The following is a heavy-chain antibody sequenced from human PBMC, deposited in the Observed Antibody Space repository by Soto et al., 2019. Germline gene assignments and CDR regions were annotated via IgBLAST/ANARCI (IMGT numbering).Heavy chain of an antibody. CDR2: ISYDGSNK. Sequence: GGSLRLSCAASGFTFSSYGMHWVRQAPGKGLEWVAVISYDGSNKYYADSVKGRFTISRDDAENTLHLQMNGLRGEDSAIYYCVRGTRDWRGMDYWGRGTLVTVSS. J-gene: IGHJ4*02. CDR1: GFTFSSYG. CDR3: VRGTRDWRGMDY. D-gene: IGHD2-21*02. V-gene: IGHV3-30*03.